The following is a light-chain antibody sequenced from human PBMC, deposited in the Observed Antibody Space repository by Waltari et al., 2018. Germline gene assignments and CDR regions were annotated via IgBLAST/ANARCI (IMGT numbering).Light chain of an antibody. CDR3: QQYKYWPRT. J-gene: IGKJ2*01. CDR1: QKVYSN. V-gene: IGKV3-15*01. CDR2: AAS. Sequence: EVVLTQSPDTLSLSPGERAALSCRASQKVYSNLAWYQQRPGQAPRRLIYAASTRAAGIPGRFSGSESETEFTLTINSLQSEDFAVYDCQQYKYWPRTFGRGTKLEVK.